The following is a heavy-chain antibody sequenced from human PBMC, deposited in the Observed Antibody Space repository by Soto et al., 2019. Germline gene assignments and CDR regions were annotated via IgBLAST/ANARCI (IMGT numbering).Heavy chain of an antibody. V-gene: IGHV4-31*03. J-gene: IGHJ6*02. D-gene: IGHD3-10*01. Sequence: QVQLQESGPGLVKPSQTLSLTCTVSGGSISSGGYYWSWIRQHPGKGLEWIGYIYYSGSTYYNPSLKSRVTISVDTSKNQFSLKLSSVTAADTAVYYCARDNKAGTSWGMDVWGQGTTVTVSS. CDR1: GGSISSGGYY. CDR3: ARDNKAGTSWGMDV. CDR2: IYYSGST.